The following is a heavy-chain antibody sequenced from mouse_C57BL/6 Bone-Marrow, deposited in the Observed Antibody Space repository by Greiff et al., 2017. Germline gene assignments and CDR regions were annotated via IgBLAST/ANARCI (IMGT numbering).Heavy chain of an antibody. V-gene: IGHV1-63*01. J-gene: IGHJ2*01. CDR3: AKCELNYFHT. CDR2: IYPGGGYT. Sequence: QVQLQQSGAELVRPGTSVRMSSKASGYTFANYWIGWAKQRPGHGLEWIGDIYPGGGYTNYNEKFKGKATLTADKSPSTAYMQFSSLTSEDSAIYYCAKCELNYFHTRRPGNTLTFSS. CDR1: GYTFANYW. D-gene: IGHD1-3*01.